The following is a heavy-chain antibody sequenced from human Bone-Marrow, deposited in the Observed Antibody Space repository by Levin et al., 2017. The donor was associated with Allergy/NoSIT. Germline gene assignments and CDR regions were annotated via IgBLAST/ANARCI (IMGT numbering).Heavy chain of an antibody. J-gene: IGHJ4*02. CDR1: GDSIGTYY. CDR3: ARGRGSLEWIFDY. Sequence: SQTLSLTCTISGDSIGTYYWTWIRPSPGKGLEWIGYAYYTGSTDYNPSLKSRVTISLDAAQNQFSLSVNSLTAADTALYYCARGRGSLEWIFDYWGQGILVTVSS. V-gene: IGHV4-59*01. CDR2: AYYTGST. D-gene: IGHD3-3*01.